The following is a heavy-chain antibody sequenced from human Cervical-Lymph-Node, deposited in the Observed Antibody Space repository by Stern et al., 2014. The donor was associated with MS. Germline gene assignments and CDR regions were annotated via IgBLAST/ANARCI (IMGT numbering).Heavy chain of an antibody. D-gene: IGHD3-22*01. CDR1: GGTFSSYA. J-gene: IGHJ3*02. V-gene: IGHV1-69*01. CDR3: ARRDYYDSSGYYGDAFDI. CDR2: IMPMLGTT. Sequence: VQLVESGAEVKKPGSSVKVSCKASGGTFSSYAITWVRQAPGRGHEWKGEIMPMLGTTKYAQKFQGRVTIIADGFTTTAYMELSSLRSEDTAVYYCARRDYYDSSGYYGDAFDIWGQGTMVTVSS.